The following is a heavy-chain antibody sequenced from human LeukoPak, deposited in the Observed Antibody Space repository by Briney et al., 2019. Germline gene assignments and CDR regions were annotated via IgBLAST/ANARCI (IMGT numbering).Heavy chain of an antibody. CDR3: AREGTYYYDSSGYSPLDY. CDR2: INPNSGGT. CDR1: GGTFSSYA. Sequence: GASVKVSCKASGGTFSSYAISWVRQAPGQGLEWMGWINPNSGGTNYAQKFQGWVTMTRDTSISTAYMELSRLRSDDTAVYYCAREGTYYYDSSGYSPLDYWGQGTLVTVSS. J-gene: IGHJ4*02. D-gene: IGHD3-22*01. V-gene: IGHV1-2*04.